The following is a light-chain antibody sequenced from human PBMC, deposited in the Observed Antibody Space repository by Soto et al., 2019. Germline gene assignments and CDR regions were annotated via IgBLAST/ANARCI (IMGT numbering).Light chain of an antibody. CDR3: QQYNTFWT. V-gene: IGKV1-5*03. CDR1: QSISSW. Sequence: DIQMTQSPSTLSASVGYRFTITCRASQSISSWLAWYQQKPGKAPKLLIYKASSLESGVPSRFSGSGSGTEFTLTISSLQPDDSATYYCQQYNTFWTFGQGTKGDIK. CDR2: KAS. J-gene: IGKJ1*01.